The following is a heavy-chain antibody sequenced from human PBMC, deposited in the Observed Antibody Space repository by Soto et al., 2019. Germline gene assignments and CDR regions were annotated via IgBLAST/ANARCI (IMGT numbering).Heavy chain of an antibody. CDR3: ARDSFSSGWPHLASEGSYGMDV. D-gene: IGHD6-19*01. V-gene: IGHV3-30-3*01. CDR2: ILYDGSNK. Sequence: VGSVRLSCAASGFTFSSYAMHWVRQAPGKGLEGVAVILYDGSNKYYADAVKGRFTISRDKSKNTLYLQTNSPRAEDTAVYYCARDSFSSGWPHLASEGSYGMDVWGQGTTVTVSS. CDR1: GFTFSSYA. J-gene: IGHJ6*02.